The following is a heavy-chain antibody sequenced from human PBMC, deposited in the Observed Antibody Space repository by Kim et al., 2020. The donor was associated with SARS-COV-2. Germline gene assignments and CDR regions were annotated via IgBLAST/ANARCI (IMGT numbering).Heavy chain of an antibody. J-gene: IGHJ6*02. V-gene: IGHV4-59*13. Sequence: SETLSLTCSVFGGPITEYYWTWIRQPPGKGLEWIGYMFYGGATKYNPSLKSLVALSVDTSKNQFSLRLGSVTAADTAMYYCASSRDDYNYGMDVWGHGTTVTVSS. CDR1: GGPITEYY. CDR3: ASSRDDYNYGMDV. CDR2: MFYGGAT.